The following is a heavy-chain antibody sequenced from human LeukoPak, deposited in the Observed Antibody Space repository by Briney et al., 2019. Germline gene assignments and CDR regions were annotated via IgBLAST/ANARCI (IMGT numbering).Heavy chain of an antibody. V-gene: IGHV4-34*01. CDR1: GGSFSGYY. D-gene: IGHD6-19*01. CDR2: INHSGST. J-gene: IGHJ4*02. CDR3: ARDYDPGYSSGWYDY. Sequence: SETLSLTCAVYGGSFSGYYWSWIRQPPGKGLEWIGEINHSGSTNYNPSLKSRVTISVDTSKNQFSLKLSSVTAADTAVYYCARDYDPGYSSGWYDYWGQGTLVTVSS.